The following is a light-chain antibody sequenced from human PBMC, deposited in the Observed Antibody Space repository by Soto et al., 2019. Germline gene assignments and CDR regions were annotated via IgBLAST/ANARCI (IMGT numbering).Light chain of an antibody. Sequence: QSALTQPASVSGSPGRSVTISCTGTSRDVGGYNYVSWYQQHPGKAPKLMIYEVSNRPSGVSNRFSGSKSGNTASLTISGLQAEDEADYYCLSFTSSSSWVFGGGTKLTVL. J-gene: IGLJ3*02. CDR1: SRDVGGYNY. CDR2: EVS. V-gene: IGLV2-14*01. CDR3: LSFTSSSSWV.